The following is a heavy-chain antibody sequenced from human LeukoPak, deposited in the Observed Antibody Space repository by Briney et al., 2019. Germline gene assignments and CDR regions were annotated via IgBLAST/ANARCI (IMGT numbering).Heavy chain of an antibody. D-gene: IGHD3-10*01. V-gene: IGHV3-7*03. CDR2: IRKDGSVI. CDR3: AREGLSDGYGSGSYYNAECFDY. CDR1: GFTFSSYW. Sequence: PGGSLRLSCGASGFTFSSYWMAWVRQAPGKGLEWVANIRKDGSVIHYVDSVKGRFTISRDNAKNSLYLQMNSLRAEDTAVYYCAREGLSDGYGSGSYYNAECFDYWGQGTLVTVSS. J-gene: IGHJ4*02.